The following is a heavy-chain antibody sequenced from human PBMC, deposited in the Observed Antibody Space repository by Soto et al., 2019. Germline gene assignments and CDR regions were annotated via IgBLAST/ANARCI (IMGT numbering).Heavy chain of an antibody. CDR3: ARVKNSAQTEHFDC. J-gene: IGHJ4*02. D-gene: IGHD5-18*01. V-gene: IGHV4-30-4*01. Sequence: SETLSLTCTVSGGSISSGDYYWSWIRQSPGKGLEWIGYINYSGNNYYTPSLKSRATISVDTSKNQFSLRLSSVSAADTAVYYRARVKNSAQTEHFDCWGQGTLVTVSS. CDR2: INYSGNN. CDR1: GGSISSGDYY.